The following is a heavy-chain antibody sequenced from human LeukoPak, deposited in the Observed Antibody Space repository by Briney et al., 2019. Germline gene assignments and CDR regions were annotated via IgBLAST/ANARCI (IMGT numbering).Heavy chain of an antibody. D-gene: IGHD3-3*01. J-gene: IGHJ6*03. CDR3: ARVIAKYYDFWSGYYYYYYMDV. CDR1: GFTFSSYW. Sequence: GGSLRLSCAASGFTFSSYWMSWVRQAPGKGLEWVANIKQDGSEKYYVDSVKGRFTISRDNAKNSLYLQMNSLRAEDTAVYYCARVIAKYYDFWSGYYYYYYMDVWGKGTTVTVSS. CDR2: IKQDGSEK. V-gene: IGHV3-7*01.